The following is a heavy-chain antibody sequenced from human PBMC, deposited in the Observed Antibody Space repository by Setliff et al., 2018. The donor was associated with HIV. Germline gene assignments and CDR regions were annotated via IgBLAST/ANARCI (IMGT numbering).Heavy chain of an antibody. J-gene: IGHJ4*02. V-gene: IGHV4-59*08. CDR2: IYYTGTT. CDR1: GGSFSNYY. D-gene: IGHD5-12*01. CDR3: ARSPGVATITIFDY. Sequence: SETLSLTCAVYGGSFSNYYWSWIRQPPGKGLEWIGYIYYTGTTDYSPSFKSRVTISLDTSKTQFSLKLSSVTAADTAVYYCARSPGVATITIFDYWGQGTLVTVSS.